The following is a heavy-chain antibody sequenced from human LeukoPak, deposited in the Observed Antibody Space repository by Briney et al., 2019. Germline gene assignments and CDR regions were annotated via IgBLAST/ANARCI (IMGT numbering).Heavy chain of an antibody. V-gene: IGHV1-3*01. CDR3: AREVVVALPYNWFDP. J-gene: IGHJ5*02. D-gene: IGHD2-15*01. CDR2: INAGNGNT. CDR1: GYTFTSYA. Sequence: ASVKVSCKASGYTFTSYAMHWVRQAPGQRLEWMGWINAGNGNTKYSQKFQGRVTITRDTSASTAYMELSSLRSEDTAVYYCAREVVVALPYNWFDPWGQGTLVTVSS.